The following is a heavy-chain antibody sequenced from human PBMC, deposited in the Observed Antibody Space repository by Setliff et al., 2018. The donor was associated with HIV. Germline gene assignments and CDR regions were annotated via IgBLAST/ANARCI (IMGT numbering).Heavy chain of an antibody. D-gene: IGHD3-22*01. Sequence: SGGSLRLSCAASGFTFSTYWMSWVRQAPGKGLEWVANIKQDGSEKNYMDSVKGRFTISRDNAKNSLYLQMNSLRAEDTAVYYRASHARYYDSSGHGGYWGQGTLVTVSS. J-gene: IGHJ4*02. CDR1: GFTFSTYW. CDR3: ASHARYYDSSGHGGY. V-gene: IGHV3-7*05. CDR2: IKQDGSEK.